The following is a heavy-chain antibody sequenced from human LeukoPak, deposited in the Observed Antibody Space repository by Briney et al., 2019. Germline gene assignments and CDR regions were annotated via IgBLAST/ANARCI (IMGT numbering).Heavy chain of an antibody. D-gene: IGHD2-15*01. Sequence: ASVKVSCKASGFSCRYYGINWMRQAPGQGLEWMGWISADTCESKYAEKVQGRLTLTRDTSTTTAYMDLRSLRPDDTAVYYCARGGNYCSDRNCYSDYWGQGTLVSVSS. CDR3: ARGGNYCSDRNCYSDY. CDR1: GFSCRYYG. V-gene: IGHV1-18*04. J-gene: IGHJ4*01. CDR2: ISADTCES.